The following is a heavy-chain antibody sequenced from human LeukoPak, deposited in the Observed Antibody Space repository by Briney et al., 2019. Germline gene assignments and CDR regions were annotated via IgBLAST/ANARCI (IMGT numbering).Heavy chain of an antibody. CDR3: SSSGVEEWQGLHF. CDR1: GYTLSELS. V-gene: IGHV1-24*01. D-gene: IGHD3-3*01. Sequence: ASVKVSCKVSGYTLSELSMHWVRQSPRKGLEWMGGFDVAETDTIYAQKFQGRVTMTEDTSTDTAYMELNSLSSEDTAVYYCSSSGVEEWQGLHFWGQGTLVTVSS. J-gene: IGHJ4*02. CDR2: FDVAETDT.